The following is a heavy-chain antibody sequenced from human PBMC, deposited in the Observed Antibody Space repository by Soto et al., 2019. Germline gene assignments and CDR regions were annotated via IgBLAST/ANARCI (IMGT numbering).Heavy chain of an antibody. CDR2: IYHSGST. CDR1: SGYISSSNW. CDR3: ARLGLTIFGVALDY. Sequence: SETLSLTCAVSSGYISSSNWWSWVRQPPGKGLEWIGEIYHSGSTNYNPSLKSRVTISVDKSKNQFSLKLSSVTAADTAVYYCARLGLTIFGVALDYWGQGTLVTVSS. D-gene: IGHD3-3*01. V-gene: IGHV4-4*02. J-gene: IGHJ4*02.